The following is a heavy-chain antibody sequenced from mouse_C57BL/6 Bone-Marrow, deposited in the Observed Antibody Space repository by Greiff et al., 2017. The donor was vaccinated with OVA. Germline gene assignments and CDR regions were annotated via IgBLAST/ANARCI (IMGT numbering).Heavy chain of an antibody. Sequence: EVQLVESGGGLVQPGGSMKLSCVASGFTFSNYWMNWVRQSPEKGLEWVAQIRLKSDNYATHYAESVKGRFTISRDDSKSSVYLQMNNLRAEDTGIYYCTGEGLFAYWGQGTLVTVSA. V-gene: IGHV6-3*01. CDR2: IRLKSDNYAT. CDR1: GFTFSNYW. J-gene: IGHJ3*01. CDR3: TGEGLFAY.